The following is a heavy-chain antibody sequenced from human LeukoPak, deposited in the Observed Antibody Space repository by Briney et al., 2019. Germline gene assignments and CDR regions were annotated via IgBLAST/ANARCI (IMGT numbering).Heavy chain of an antibody. CDR2: ISDSGAGT. D-gene: IGHD1-26*01. J-gene: IGHJ3*02. V-gene: IGHV3-23*01. Sequence: GGSLRLSCAASGFTFSNYAMNWVRQAPGKGLECVSAISDSGAGTYYADSVKGRFTISRDNSKNTLYLQMNSLTAEDTAVYYCATAVGATPGAFDIWGQGTMVSVST. CDR1: GFTFSNYA. CDR3: ATAVGATPGAFDI.